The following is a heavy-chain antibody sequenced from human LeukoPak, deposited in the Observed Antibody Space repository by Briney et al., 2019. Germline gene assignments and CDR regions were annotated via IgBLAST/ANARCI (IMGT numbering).Heavy chain of an antibody. CDR3: ARRTVAGFFDY. Sequence: SETLSLTCTVSGGSISSYYWSWIRQPPGKGLEWIGYIYTSGSTNYNPSLKSRVTISVDTSKNQSSLKLSTVTAADTAVYYCARRTVAGFFDYWGQGTLVTVSS. J-gene: IGHJ4*02. CDR2: IYTSGST. V-gene: IGHV4-4*09. CDR1: GGSISSYY. D-gene: IGHD6-19*01.